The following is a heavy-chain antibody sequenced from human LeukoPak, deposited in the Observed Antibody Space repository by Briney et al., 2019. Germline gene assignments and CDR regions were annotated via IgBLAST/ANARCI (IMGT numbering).Heavy chain of an antibody. CDR1: GFTFSSYS. Sequence: GGSRRLSCAASGFTFSSYSMNWVRQAPGKGLEWVSSISSSSSYIYYADSVKGRFTISRDNAKNSLYLQMNSLRAEDTAVYYCARVGVWSSGWYIDYWGQGTLVTVSS. CDR3: ARVGVWSSGWYIDY. J-gene: IGHJ4*02. V-gene: IGHV3-21*01. CDR2: ISSSSSYI. D-gene: IGHD6-19*01.